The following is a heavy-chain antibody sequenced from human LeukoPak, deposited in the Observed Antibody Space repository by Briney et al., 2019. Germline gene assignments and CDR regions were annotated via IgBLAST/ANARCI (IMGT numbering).Heavy chain of an antibody. V-gene: IGHV3-21*01. J-gene: IGHJ4*02. D-gene: IGHD6-19*01. CDR2: ISSSSSYI. CDR3: ARVGSGWSQIDY. Sequence: GGSLRLSCAASGFTFSSYSMNWVRQAPGKGLEWVSSISSSSSYIYYADSVKGRFTISRDNAKNSLCLQMNSLRAEDTAVYYCARVGSGWSQIDYWGQGTLVTVSS. CDR1: GFTFSSYS.